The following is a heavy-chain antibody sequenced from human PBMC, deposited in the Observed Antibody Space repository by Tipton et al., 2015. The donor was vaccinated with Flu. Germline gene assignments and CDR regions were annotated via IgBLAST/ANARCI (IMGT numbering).Heavy chain of an antibody. CDR1: GGSFSGYN. J-gene: IGHJ6*02. V-gene: IGHV4-34*01. CDR2: IDHSETA. CDR3: ARSFRVAVIGGLDV. Sequence: LVQPSETLSLTCVVSGGSFSGYNGMWIRQRPGKGLEWIGEIDHSETASYTPSLRGRVSMSLDRSKNQLTLKVRSVSAADTAVYYCARSFRVAVIGGLDVWGQGTTVTVSS. D-gene: IGHD2-21*01.